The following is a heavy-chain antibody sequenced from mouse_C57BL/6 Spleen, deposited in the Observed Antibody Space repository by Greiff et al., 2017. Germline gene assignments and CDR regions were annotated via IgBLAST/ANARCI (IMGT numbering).Heavy chain of an antibody. CDR1: GYTFTDYN. V-gene: IGHV1-22*01. CDR2: INPNNGGT. CDR3: ARGSAMDY. J-gene: IGHJ4*01. Sequence: EVQLQESGPELVQPGASVKMSCKASGYTFTDYNIHWVKQSPGKSLEWLGYINPNNGGTSYNQKFKGKATLTVNQSSSTAYMELRSLTSEDSAVYYCARGSAMDYWGQGTAVTVSS.